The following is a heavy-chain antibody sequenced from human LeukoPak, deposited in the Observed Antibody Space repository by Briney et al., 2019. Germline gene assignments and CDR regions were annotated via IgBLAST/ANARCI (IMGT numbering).Heavy chain of an antibody. CDR2: ISGSGGST. Sequence: GGSLRLSCAASGFTFSSYAMSWVRLAPGKGLEWVSAISGSGGSTYYADSVKGRFTISRDNSKNTLYLQMNSLRAEDAAVYYYARGYRSSSWSLFDYWGQGTLVTVSS. CDR3: ARGYRSSSWSLFDY. D-gene: IGHD6-6*01. J-gene: IGHJ4*02. CDR1: GFTFSSYA. V-gene: IGHV3-23*01.